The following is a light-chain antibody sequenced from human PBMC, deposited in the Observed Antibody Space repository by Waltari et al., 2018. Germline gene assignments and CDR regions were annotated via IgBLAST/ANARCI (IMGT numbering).Light chain of an antibody. CDR2: KAS. V-gene: IGKV1-5*03. CDR3: QQYNRYST. J-gene: IGKJ1*01. CDR1: QSVNSW. Sequence: DIQMTQSPSTLSASVGDSVASTCRASQSVNSWFAWYQQKPGKAPKFLIYKASILESGVPSRFSGSGSGTEFTLTISNLQPDDFATYYCQQYNRYSTFGQGTKVELK.